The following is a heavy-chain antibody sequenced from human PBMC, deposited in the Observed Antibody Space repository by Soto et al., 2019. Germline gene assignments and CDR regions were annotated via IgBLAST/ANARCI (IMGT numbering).Heavy chain of an antibody. J-gene: IGHJ4*02. CDR2: ISWNSGSI. CDR3: AKDGTLPEDLWYYYGSGSYSYIDY. CDR1: GFTFDDYA. D-gene: IGHD3-10*01. V-gene: IGHV3-9*01. Sequence: EVQLVESGGGLVQPGRSLRLSCAASGFTFDDYAMHWVRQAPGKGLEWVSGISWNSGSIGYADSVKGRFTISRDNAKNSLYLQMNSLRAEDTALYYCAKDGTLPEDLWYYYGSGSYSYIDYWGQGTLVTVSS.